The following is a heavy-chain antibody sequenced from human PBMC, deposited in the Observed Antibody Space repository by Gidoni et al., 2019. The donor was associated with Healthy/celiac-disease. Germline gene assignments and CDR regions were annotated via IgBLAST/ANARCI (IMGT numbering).Heavy chain of an antibody. D-gene: IGHD6-13*01. J-gene: IGHJ2*01. Sequence: EVQLVESGGGLVQPGGSLRLSCAASGFTFSSYSLNWVRQAPGKGLEAVSYISSRSSTIYYADSVKGRFTISRDNAKNSLYLQMNSLRAEDTAVYSCARVGGGIAAAERYFDLWGRGTLVTVSS. CDR2: ISSRSSTI. CDR1: GFTFSSYS. V-gene: IGHV3-48*01. CDR3: ARVGGGIAAAERYFDL.